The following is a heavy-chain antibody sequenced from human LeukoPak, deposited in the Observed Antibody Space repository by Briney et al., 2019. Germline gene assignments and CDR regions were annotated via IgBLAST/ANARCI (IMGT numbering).Heavy chain of an antibody. D-gene: IGHD2-2*01. CDR1: GFTFSSYA. CDR3: AKVGCSSTSCPPNRWFDP. CDR2: ISGSGGST. Sequence: GGSLRLSRAASGFTFSSYAMSWVRQAPGKGLEWVSAISGSGGSTYYADSVKGRFTISRDNSKNTLYLQMNSLRAEDTAVYYCAKVGCSSTSCPPNRWFDPWGQGTLVTVSS. V-gene: IGHV3-23*01. J-gene: IGHJ5*02.